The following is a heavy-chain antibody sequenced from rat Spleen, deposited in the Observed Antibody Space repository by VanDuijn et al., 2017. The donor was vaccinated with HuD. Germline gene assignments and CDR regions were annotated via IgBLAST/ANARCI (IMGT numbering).Heavy chain of an antibody. V-gene: IGHV5-20*01. J-gene: IGHJ2*01. CDR2: ISYDGSTT. CDR1: GFTFINYY. Sequence: EVQLVESGGGLVQPGRSLKLSCAASGFTFINYYMAWVRQAPTKGLKWVASISYDGSTTYYRDSVKGRFTISRDFAKSTLFLQMDSLRSEDTATYYCTRGYYFDYWGQGVMVTVSS. CDR3: TRGYYFDY.